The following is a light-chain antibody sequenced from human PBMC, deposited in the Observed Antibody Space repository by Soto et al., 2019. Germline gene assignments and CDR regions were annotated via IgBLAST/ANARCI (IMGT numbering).Light chain of an antibody. CDR3: QQYGSSPIT. V-gene: IGKV3-20*01. CDR2: GAS. Sequence: IVLTQSPGTLSLSPGDRATLSCSSSHSMSNSNLAWYQHKPGQAPRLLIYGASNRATGIPDRFSGSGSGTDFTLTISRLEPEDFAVYYCQQYGSSPITFGQGTRLEIK. J-gene: IGKJ5*01. CDR1: HSMSNSN.